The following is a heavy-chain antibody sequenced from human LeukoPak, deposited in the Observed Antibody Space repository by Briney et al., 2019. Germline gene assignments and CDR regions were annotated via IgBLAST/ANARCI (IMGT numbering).Heavy chain of an antibody. Sequence: SETLSLTCAVYGGSFSGYYWSWIRQPPGKGLGWIGEINHSGSTNYNPSLKSRVTISVDTSKNQFSLKLSSVTAADTAVYYCARLPDIVVVPAAPDAFDIWGQGTMVTVSS. J-gene: IGHJ3*02. V-gene: IGHV4-34*01. CDR3: ARLPDIVVVPAAPDAFDI. D-gene: IGHD2-2*01. CDR1: GGSFSGYY. CDR2: INHSGST.